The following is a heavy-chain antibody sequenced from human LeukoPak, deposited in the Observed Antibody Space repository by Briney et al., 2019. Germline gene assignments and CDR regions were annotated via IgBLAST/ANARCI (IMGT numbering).Heavy chain of an antibody. J-gene: IGHJ5*02. Sequence: PSETRSLTCTVSDGSISSSSYYWGWIHQPPGKGLEWIGSIYYSGSTYYNPSLKSRVTISVDTSKNQFSLKLSSVTAADTAVYYCARQTLWFGELLTPWFDPWGQGTLVTVSS. D-gene: IGHD3-10*01. CDR3: ARQTLWFGELLTPWFDP. CDR1: DGSISSSSYY. CDR2: IYYSGST. V-gene: IGHV4-39*01.